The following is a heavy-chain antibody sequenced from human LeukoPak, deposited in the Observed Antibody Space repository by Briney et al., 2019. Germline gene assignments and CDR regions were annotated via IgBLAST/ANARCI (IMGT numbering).Heavy chain of an antibody. V-gene: IGHV3-30-3*01. D-gene: IGHD5-18*01. J-gene: IGHJ4*02. CDR2: ISYDGSNK. Sequence: PGRSLRLSCAASGFTFSSYAMHWVRQVPGKWLEWVAVISYDGSNKYYADSVKGRFTISRDNSKNTLYLQMNSLRAEDTAVYYCARRYGYADYWGQGTLVTVSS. CDR1: GFTFSSYA. CDR3: ARRYGYADY.